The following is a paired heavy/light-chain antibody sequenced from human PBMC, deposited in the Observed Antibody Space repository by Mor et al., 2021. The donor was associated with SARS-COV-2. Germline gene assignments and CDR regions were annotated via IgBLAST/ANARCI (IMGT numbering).Heavy chain of an antibody. CDR1: GYTFTSYY. CDR2: INPSGGST. CDR3: ARGRRVMTTVTSAGD. D-gene: IGHD4-17*01. J-gene: IGHJ4*02. V-gene: IGHV1-46*01. Sequence: QVQLVQSGAEVKKPGASVKVSCKASGYTFTSYYMHWVRQAPGQGLEWMGIINPSGGSTSYAQKFQGRVTMTRDTSTSTVYMELSSLRSEDTAVYYCARGRRVMTTVTSAGDWGQGTLVTVSS.
Light chain of an antibody. CDR2: AAS. CDR3: QQYHSWPPGGT. J-gene: IGKJ1*01. V-gene: IGKV3-15*01. Sequence: DIVMTQSPATLSVSPGDRATLSCRASQSVRNDLAWYQQKPGQAPRLLIYAASTRATGVPARFSGSGSGTEFTLTISSLQSEDCAVYYCQQYHSWPPGGTFGQGTKVEIK. CDR1: QSVRND.